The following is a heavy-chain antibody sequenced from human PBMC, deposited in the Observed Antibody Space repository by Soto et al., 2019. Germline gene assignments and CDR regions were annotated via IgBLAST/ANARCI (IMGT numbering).Heavy chain of an antibody. Sequence: PGGSLRLSCAASGFTFSSYGMHWVRQAPGKGLEWVAVIWYDGSNKYYADSVKGRFTISRDNSKNTLYLQMNSLRAEETAVYYCARYSGYDKGRDFDYWGQGTLVTVSS. CDR3: ARYSGYDKGRDFDY. CDR2: IWYDGSNK. J-gene: IGHJ4*02. CDR1: GFTFSSYG. V-gene: IGHV3-33*01. D-gene: IGHD5-12*01.